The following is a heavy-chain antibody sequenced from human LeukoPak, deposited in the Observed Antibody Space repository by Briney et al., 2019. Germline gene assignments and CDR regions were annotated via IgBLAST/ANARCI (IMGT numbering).Heavy chain of an antibody. V-gene: IGHV3-48*01. J-gene: IGHJ4*02. Sequence: GGSLRLSCAASGFTFSSYSMNWVRQAPGKGLEWVSYISSSSSTIYYADSVKGRFTISRDNAKNSLYLQMNSLRAEDTAVYYCARDIAYYGDYIDYWGQGTLVTVSS. CDR1: GFTFSSYS. D-gene: IGHD4-17*01. CDR3: ARDIAYYGDYIDY. CDR2: ISSSSSTI.